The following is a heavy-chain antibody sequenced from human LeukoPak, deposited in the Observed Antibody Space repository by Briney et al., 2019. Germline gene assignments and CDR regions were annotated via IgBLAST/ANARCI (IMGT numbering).Heavy chain of an antibody. V-gene: IGHV4-30-2*01. CDR1: GGSISSGGYY. Sequence: PSETLSLTCTVSGGSISSGGYYWSWIRQPPGKGLEWIGYIYHSGSTYYNPSLKSRVTISVDRSKNQFSLKLSSVTAADTAVYYCARGAAAGTPGYYYYYMDVWGKGTTVTVSS. CDR3: ARGAAAGTPGYYYYYMDV. CDR2: IYHSGST. D-gene: IGHD6-13*01. J-gene: IGHJ6*03.